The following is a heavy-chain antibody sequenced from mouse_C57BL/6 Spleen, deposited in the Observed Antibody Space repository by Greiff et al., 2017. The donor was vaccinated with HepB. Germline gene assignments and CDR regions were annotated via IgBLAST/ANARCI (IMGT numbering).Heavy chain of an antibody. D-gene: IGHD1-1*01. CDR2: IHPNSGST. CDR3: ARFTTVVARWYFDV. CDR1: GYTFTSYW. V-gene: IGHV1-64*01. J-gene: IGHJ1*03. Sequence: VQLQQPGAELVKPGASVKLSCKASGYTFTSYWMHWVKQRPGQGLEWIGMIHPNSGSTNYNEKFKSKATLTVDKSSSTAYMQLSSLTSEDSAVYYCARFTTVVARWYFDVWGTGTTVTVSS.